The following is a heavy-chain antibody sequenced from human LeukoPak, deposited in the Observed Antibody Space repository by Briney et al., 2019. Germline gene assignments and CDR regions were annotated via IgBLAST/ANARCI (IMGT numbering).Heavy chain of an antibody. CDR1: GFSFSNYA. V-gene: IGHV3-23*01. Sequence: GGSPRLSCVSSGFSFSNYAMSWVRQAPGKGLEWVSSISGSGGSTHYVDSVKGRFTTSRDKTKNTLYLQMNSLRAEDTAVYYCAKSSYYDASGYYREFYFDSWGQGTLVTVSS. CDR3: AKSSYYDASGYYREFYFDS. D-gene: IGHD3-22*01. J-gene: IGHJ4*02. CDR2: ISGSGGST.